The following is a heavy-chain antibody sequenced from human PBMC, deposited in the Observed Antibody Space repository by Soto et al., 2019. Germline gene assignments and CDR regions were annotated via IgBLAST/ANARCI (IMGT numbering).Heavy chain of an antibody. Sequence: QLQLQESGPELVKPSETLSLTCTVSGGSISSSSYYWGWIRQPPGKGLEWIGSIYYSGSTYYNPSLKSRVTISVDTSKNQFSLKLSSVTAADTAVYYCASRGYCSGGSCPAVDYWGQGTLVTVSS. J-gene: IGHJ4*02. CDR3: ASRGYCSGGSCPAVDY. CDR1: GGSISSSSYY. CDR2: IYYSGST. D-gene: IGHD2-15*01. V-gene: IGHV4-39*01.